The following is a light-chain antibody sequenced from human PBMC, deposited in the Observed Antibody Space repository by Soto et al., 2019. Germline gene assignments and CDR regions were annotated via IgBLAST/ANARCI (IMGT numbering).Light chain of an antibody. V-gene: IGKV3-20*01. CDR1: QSVSSSV. J-gene: IGKJ1*01. CDR3: HQYDSSPVT. Sequence: EIVLTQSPGTLSLSPGERATLSCRASQSVSSSVLAWYQQKPGQAPRLLIYGASSRATGIPDRFSGSGSGTDFTLTISRLEPEDFAVYYCHQYDSSPVTFGQGTKVEIK. CDR2: GAS.